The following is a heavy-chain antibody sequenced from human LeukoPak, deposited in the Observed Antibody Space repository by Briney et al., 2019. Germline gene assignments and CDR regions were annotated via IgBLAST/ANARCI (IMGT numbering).Heavy chain of an antibody. Sequence: SETLSLTCTVSGGSISNYYWTWIRQPPGKGLECIGYVYDSGSTNYNPSLKSRVTISVDTSKNQFSPKLNSVTAADTAVYYCARAPLSSGWYGYFDYWGQGTLVTVSS. J-gene: IGHJ4*02. CDR3: ARAPLSSGWYGYFDY. V-gene: IGHV4-59*01. CDR1: GGSISNYY. D-gene: IGHD6-19*01. CDR2: VYDSGST.